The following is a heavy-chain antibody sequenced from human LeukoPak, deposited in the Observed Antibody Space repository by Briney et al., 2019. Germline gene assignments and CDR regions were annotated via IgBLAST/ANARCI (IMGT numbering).Heavy chain of an antibody. J-gene: IGHJ6*02. D-gene: IGHD3-10*01. CDR3: ARVRYYYGSGSYYDPYYYYGMDV. V-gene: IGHV1-8*03. CDR1: GYTFTSYD. Sequence: GASVKVSCKASGYTFTSYDINWVRQATGQGLEWMGWMNPNSGNTGYAQKFQGRVTITADKSTSTAYMELSSLRSEDTAVYYCARVRYYYGSGSYYDPYYYYGMDVWGQGTTVTVSS. CDR2: MNPNSGNT.